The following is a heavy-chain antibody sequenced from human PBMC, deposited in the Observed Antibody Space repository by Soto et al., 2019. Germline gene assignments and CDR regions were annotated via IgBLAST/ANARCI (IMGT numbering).Heavy chain of an antibody. J-gene: IGHJ2*01. CDR2: ISWNSGNI. CDR3: AKGHTTAVFSYFDL. Sequence: EVQLVESGGGLVRPGRSLRLSCAASGFTFDDYAMNWVRQAPGKGLEWVSSISWNSGNIVYADSVKGRFTISRDNAKNSLYLQMNGLRAEDTAFYYCAKGHTTAVFSYFDLWGRGILVTVSS. D-gene: IGHD1-1*01. V-gene: IGHV3-9*01. CDR1: GFTFDDYA.